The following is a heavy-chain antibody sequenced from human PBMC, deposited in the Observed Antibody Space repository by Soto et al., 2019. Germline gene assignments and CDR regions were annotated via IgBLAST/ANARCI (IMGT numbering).Heavy chain of an antibody. CDR2: IYVDDSK. V-gene: IGHV2-5*02. Sequence: QITLKEYGPTLVKTTQTLKLTCTFFGFSLSTSGGGVGWIRQPPGKALECLALIYVDDSKPYSPYLKIRLTTTKDHPKKQITLKMPNMGPVYTAKHYCAVNRRNWGEGTLVTGYS. J-gene: IGHJ1*01. CDR1: GFSLSTSGGG. CDR3: AVNRRN.